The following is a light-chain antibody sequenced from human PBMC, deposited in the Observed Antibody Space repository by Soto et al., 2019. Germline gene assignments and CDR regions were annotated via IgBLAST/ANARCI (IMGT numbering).Light chain of an antibody. CDR1: QSVSSNF. J-gene: IGKJ1*01. CDR3: QQYGGSPRT. Sequence: EIVLTHSPGARSLSPGERATLSCRASQSVSSNFLAWYQQKPGQAPRLLIYGASNRAAGIPDRFSGSGSGTDFTLTISRLEPEDFAVYYCQQYGGSPRTFGQGTKVDIK. V-gene: IGKV3-20*01. CDR2: GAS.